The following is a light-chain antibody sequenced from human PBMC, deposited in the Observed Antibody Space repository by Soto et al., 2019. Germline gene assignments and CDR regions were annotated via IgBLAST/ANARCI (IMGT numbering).Light chain of an antibody. V-gene: IGKV1-5*01. CDR1: QSFSSW. J-gene: IGKJ1*01. CDR2: DAS. CDR3: QQYDIYYLT. Sequence: DIQMTQSPSTLSASIGDRVTITCRASQSFSSWLAWYQQKPGKAPQLLIYDASKLESGVPSRFSGSGSGTEFSLAISSLQPDDFATYFCQQYDIYYLTFGQWTKVEIK.